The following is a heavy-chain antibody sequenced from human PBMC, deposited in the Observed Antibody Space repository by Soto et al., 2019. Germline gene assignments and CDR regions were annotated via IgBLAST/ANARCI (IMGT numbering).Heavy chain of an antibody. J-gene: IGHJ4*02. CDR3: ARSHYTYGLLNDY. CDR2: VYWTGST. CDR1: GDSMTTNGYY. V-gene: IGHV4-39*01. Sequence: SETLSLTCSVSGDSMTTNGYYWGWIRQPPGKGLQWIGNVYWTGSTFSHPSLTIRVFISVDTSKNEFSLRLTSVTDADTTVYYCARSHYTYGLLNDYWGPGTLDTVTS. D-gene: IGHD4-17*01.